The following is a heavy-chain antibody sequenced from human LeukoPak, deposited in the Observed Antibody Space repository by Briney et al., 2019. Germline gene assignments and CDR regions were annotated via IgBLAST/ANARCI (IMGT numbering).Heavy chain of an antibody. CDR1: GYTFTNYW. CDR2: IYPGDSDT. D-gene: IGHD6-6*01. J-gene: IGHJ6*03. CDR3: ARHTAARPYYYYYYMDV. V-gene: IGHV5-51*01. Sequence: GESLKISCKGSGYTFTNYWIGWVRQMPGKGLEWMGIIYPGDSDTRYSTSFQGQVTISADKSISTAYLQWSSLKASDTAMYYCARHTAARPYYYYYYMDVWGKGTTVTVSS.